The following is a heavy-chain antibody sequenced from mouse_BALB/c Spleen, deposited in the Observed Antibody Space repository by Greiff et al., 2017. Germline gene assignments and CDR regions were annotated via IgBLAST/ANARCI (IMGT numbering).Heavy chain of an antibody. CDR3: ARQYGNYLAWFAY. J-gene: IGHJ3*01. CDR2: INSNGGST. V-gene: IGHV5-6-2*01. Sequence: EVMLVESGGGLVKLGGSLKLSCAASGFTFSSYYMSWVRQTPEKRLELVAAINSNGGSTYYPDTVKGRFTISRDNAKNTLYLQMSSLKSEDTALYYCARQYGNYLAWFAYWGQGTLVTVSA. D-gene: IGHD2-1*01. CDR1: GFTFSSYY.